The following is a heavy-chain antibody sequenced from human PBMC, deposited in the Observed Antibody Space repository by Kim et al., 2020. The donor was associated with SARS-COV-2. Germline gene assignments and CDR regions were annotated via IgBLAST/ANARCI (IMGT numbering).Heavy chain of an antibody. J-gene: IGHJ4*02. CDR3: AKYRMRILTGSTDFDY. CDR1: GFTFSSYA. Sequence: GGSLRLSCAASGFTFSSYAMSWVRQAPGKGLEWVSAISGSGGSTYYADSVKGRFTISRDNSKNTLYLQMNSLRAEDTAVYYCAKYRMRILTGSTDFDYWGQGTLVTVSA. V-gene: IGHV3-23*01. CDR2: ISGSGGST. D-gene: IGHD3-9*01.